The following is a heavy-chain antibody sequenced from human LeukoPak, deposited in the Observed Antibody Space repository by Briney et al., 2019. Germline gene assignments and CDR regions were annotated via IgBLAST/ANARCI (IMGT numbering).Heavy chain of an antibody. Sequence: PGGSLRLSCAASGFTFNSYVMNWVRQAPGKGLEWVSYISSISSTIYYADSVKGRFTISRDNAKNSLYLQMNSLRAEDTAVYYCAREEDYYYYMDVWGKGTTVTVSS. J-gene: IGHJ6*03. CDR2: ISSISSTI. CDR3: AREEDYYYYMDV. V-gene: IGHV3-48*04. CDR1: GFTFNSYV.